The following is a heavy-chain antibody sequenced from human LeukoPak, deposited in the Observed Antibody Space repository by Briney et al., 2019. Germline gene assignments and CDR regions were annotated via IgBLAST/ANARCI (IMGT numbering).Heavy chain of an antibody. CDR2: IIPIFGTA. V-gene: IGHV1-69*06. CDR3: ARVLAAAGNNWFDP. Sequence: SVKVSCKASGGTFSSYAISWVRQAPGQGLEWMGGIIPIFGTANYAQKFQGRVTITADKSTSTAYMELSSLRSEDTAMYYCARVLAAAGNNWFDPWGQGTLVTVSS. J-gene: IGHJ5*02. D-gene: IGHD6-13*01. CDR1: GGTFSSYA.